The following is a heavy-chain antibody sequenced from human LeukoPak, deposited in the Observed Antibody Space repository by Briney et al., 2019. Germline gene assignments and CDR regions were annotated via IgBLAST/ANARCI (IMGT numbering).Heavy chain of an antibody. D-gene: IGHD6-6*01. CDR3: ARNPKSSARPLLFDY. CDR2: INPNSGGT. J-gene: IGHJ4*02. CDR1: GYTFTGYY. V-gene: IGHV1-2*02. Sequence: ASVKVSCKASGYTFTGYYMHWVRQAPGQGLEWMGWINPNSGGTNYAQKFQGRVTMTRDTSISTAYMELSRLRSDDTAVYYRARNPKSSARPLLFDYWGQGTLVTVSS.